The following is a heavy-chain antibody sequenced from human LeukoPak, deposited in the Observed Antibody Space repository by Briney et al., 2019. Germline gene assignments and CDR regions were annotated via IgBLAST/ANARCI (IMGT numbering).Heavy chain of an antibody. D-gene: IGHD6-19*01. CDR3: ARDPRGEAVAVDYYYGMDV. CDR2: ISAYNGNT. Sequence: ASVNVSCKASGYTFTSYGISWVRQAPGQGLEWMGWISAYNGNTNYAQKLQGRVTMTTDTSTSTAYMELRSLRSDDTAVYYCARDPRGEAVAVDYYYGMDVWGQGTTITVSS. V-gene: IGHV1-18*01. J-gene: IGHJ6*02. CDR1: GYTFTSYG.